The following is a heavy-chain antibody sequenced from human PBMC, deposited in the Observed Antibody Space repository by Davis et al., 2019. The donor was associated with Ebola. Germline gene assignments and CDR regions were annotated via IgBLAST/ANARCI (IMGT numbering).Heavy chain of an antibody. J-gene: IGHJ6*02. Sequence: PSETLSLTCNVSGGSISNYYWSWIRQPAEKGLEWIGRIYASGSTDYNPSLKSRVTMSVDTSKNQFSLKLSSVTAADTAVYYCAREKDYYYHGLDVWGQGTTVTVSS. D-gene: IGHD2-15*01. V-gene: IGHV4-4*07. CDR1: GGSISNYY. CDR2: IYASGST. CDR3: AREKDYYYHGLDV.